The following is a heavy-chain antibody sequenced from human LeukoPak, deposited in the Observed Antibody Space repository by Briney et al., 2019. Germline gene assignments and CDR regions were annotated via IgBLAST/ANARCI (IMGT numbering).Heavy chain of an antibody. CDR1: GYTFTGYY. J-gene: IGHJ6*02. Sequence: ASVKVSCKASGYTFTGYYLHWVRQAPGQGLEWLGWINPNSGGTHYAQKFQGRVTVTRDTSISTAYMELNSLRSEDTAPYYCARPMTGTGLTYYYYGMDIWGQGTTVTVAS. D-gene: IGHD1-1*01. CDR3: ARPMTGTGLTYYYYGMDI. CDR2: INPNSGGT. V-gene: IGHV1-2*02.